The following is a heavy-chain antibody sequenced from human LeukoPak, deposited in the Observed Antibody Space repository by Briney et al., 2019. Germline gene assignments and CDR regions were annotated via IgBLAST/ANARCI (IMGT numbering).Heavy chain of an antibody. J-gene: IGHJ4*02. CDR3: ARDRASGWYRGDYAY. CDR2: IGWSGSST. V-gene: IGHV3-20*04. CDR1: GFTRDDYG. D-gene: IGHD6-19*01. Sequence: AGSLRRSCAAAGFTRDDYGMRWVGQGPGNGLKWGFVIGWSGSSTGYADSVKGRFTISIDNAKNSLYLQLNSLRAEDTAFYSCARDRASGWYRGDYAYSGQGTPVTVSS.